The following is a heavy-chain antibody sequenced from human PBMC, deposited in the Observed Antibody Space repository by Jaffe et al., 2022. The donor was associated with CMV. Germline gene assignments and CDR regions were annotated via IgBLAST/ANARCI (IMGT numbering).Heavy chain of an antibody. CDR1: GFIFSNYW. Sequence: EVQLVESGGGLVQPGGSLRLSCAASGFIFSNYWMMWVRQAPGKGLEWVANIKQDGSEKYYVESVKGRFTISRDNAMNSLYLQMNSLRVDDTAVYYCARAELAFRFSDHGGYYLPGYWGQGTLVTVSS. CDR2: IKQDGSEK. J-gene: IGHJ4*02. D-gene: IGHD3-22*01. CDR3: ARAELAFRFSDHGGYYLPGY. V-gene: IGHV3-7*01.